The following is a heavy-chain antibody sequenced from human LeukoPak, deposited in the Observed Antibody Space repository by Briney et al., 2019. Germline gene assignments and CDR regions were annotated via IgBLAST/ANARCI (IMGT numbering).Heavy chain of an antibody. CDR3: ARMYYHDSSGYYWAPDY. CDR1: GFTFSSYA. D-gene: IGHD3-22*01. J-gene: IGHJ4*02. V-gene: IGHV3-30*04. CDR2: ISYDGSNK. Sequence: EGSLRLSCAASGFTFSSYAMHWVRQAPGKGLEWVAVISYDGSNKYYADSVKGRFTISRDNSKNTLYLQMNSLRAEDTAVYYCARMYYHDSSGYYWAPDYWGQGTLVTVSS.